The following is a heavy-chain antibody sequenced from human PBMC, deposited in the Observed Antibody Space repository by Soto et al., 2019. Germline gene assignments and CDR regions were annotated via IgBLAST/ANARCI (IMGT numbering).Heavy chain of an antibody. V-gene: IGHV1-46*01. CDR3: ARGGHVVVVTAALDY. CDR2: VNPSGGHT. CDR1: GDTFTDYY. J-gene: IGHJ4*02. D-gene: IGHD2-21*02. Sequence: QVQLMQSGAEVKKPGASVKVSCKASGDTFTDYYIHWVRQAPGQGLEWMGTVNPSGGHTTYAQHFLGRVTXTXKXSPXTLYMELTSLTSDDTAVYYCARGGHVVVVTAALDYWGQGTLVTVSS.